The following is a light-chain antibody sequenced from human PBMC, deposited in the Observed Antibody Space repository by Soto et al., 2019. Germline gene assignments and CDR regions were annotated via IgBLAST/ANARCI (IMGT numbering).Light chain of an antibody. CDR1: QGISSY. Sequence: AIRMTQSPSSLSASTGDRVTITCRASQGISSYLAWYQQKPGKAPKLLICAASTLQSGLPSRFSGSGSGTDFTLTISCLQAEDFATYDCQQYYSYPPIAFGGGTKVEIK. J-gene: IGKJ4*01. V-gene: IGKV1-8*01. CDR2: AAS. CDR3: QQYYSYPPIA.